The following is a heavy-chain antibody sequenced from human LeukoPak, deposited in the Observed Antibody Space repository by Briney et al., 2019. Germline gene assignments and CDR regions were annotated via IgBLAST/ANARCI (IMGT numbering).Heavy chain of an antibody. V-gene: IGHV3-30*02. D-gene: IGHD1-7*01. Sequence: GGSLRLSCAASGFTFSSYGMHWVRQAPGKGLEWVAFIRYDGSNKYYADSVKGRFTISRDNSKNTLYLQMNSLRAEDTAVYYCAKEGVSYNWNSPSYYMDVWGKGTTVTVSS. CDR1: GFTFSSYG. J-gene: IGHJ6*03. CDR2: IRYDGSNK. CDR3: AKEGVSYNWNSPSYYMDV.